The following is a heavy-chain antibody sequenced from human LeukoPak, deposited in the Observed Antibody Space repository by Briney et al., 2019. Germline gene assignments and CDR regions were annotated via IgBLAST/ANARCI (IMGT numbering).Heavy chain of an antibody. CDR2: ITHSGSP. CDR3: ARGVDL. CDR1: SGSLSGYY. V-gene: IGHV4-34*01. J-gene: IGHJ2*01. Sequence: SETLSLTCGVSSGSLSGYYWRWIRQPPGGGLEWLGEITHSGSPNYNPSLKSRVTISGDTSKKQFSLNLKSVTAADAGVYYCARGVDLWGRGTPVTVSS.